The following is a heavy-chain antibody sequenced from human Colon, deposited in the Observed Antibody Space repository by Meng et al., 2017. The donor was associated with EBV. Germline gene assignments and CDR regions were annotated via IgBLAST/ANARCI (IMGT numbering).Heavy chain of an antibody. CDR1: GGSISSGNHY. CDR2: IYYSGST. V-gene: IGHV4-31*02. CDR3: ASLYGDSSVWYLDL. J-gene: IGHJ2*01. Sequence: QVQLQESGPGLVKPSXXLSLTXPVSGGSISSGNHYWSWIRQHPGKGLEYIGYIYYSGSTYYNPSLKSRVIISVDTSKNQFSLRLNSVTAADTAVYYCASLYGDSSVWYLDLWGRGTLVTVSS. D-gene: IGHD4-17*01.